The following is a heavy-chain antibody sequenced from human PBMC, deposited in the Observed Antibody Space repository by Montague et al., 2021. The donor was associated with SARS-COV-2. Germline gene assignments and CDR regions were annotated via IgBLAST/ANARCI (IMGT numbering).Heavy chain of an antibody. D-gene: IGHD3-10*01. CDR2: IYHSGGT. CDR3: ARRPGTFGAAFDI. Sequence: SETLSLTCAVYGGSFSGYYWNWIRQPPGKGLEWIGLIYHSGGTYNGPSLKRRFSISVDTSKNQFSLKVTSVTAADTAVYYCARRPGTFGAAFDIWGLGTMVTVSS. V-gene: IGHV4-34*01. J-gene: IGHJ3*02. CDR1: GGSFSGYY.